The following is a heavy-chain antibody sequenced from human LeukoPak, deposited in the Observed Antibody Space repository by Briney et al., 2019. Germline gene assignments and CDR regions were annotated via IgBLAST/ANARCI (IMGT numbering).Heavy chain of an antibody. CDR1: GYSFNDYY. CDR2: INPNRGGT. Sequence: GASVKVSCKASGYSFNDYYIHWARQAPGQGLEWMGWINPNRGGTSYAQKFQGRVTMTRDTSITTAYMELSSLRSDDTAMYYCARDTRDGVTCYNWFDPWGQGTLVTVSS. D-gene: IGHD4-17*01. CDR3: ARDTRDGVTCYNWFDP. V-gene: IGHV1-2*02. J-gene: IGHJ5*02.